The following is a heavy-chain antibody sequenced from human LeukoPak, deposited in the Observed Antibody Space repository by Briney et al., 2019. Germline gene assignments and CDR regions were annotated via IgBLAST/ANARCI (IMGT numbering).Heavy chain of an antibody. J-gene: IGHJ4*02. D-gene: IGHD6-13*01. CDR2: ISAYNGHT. CDR3: ARICCPASASWYPDDY. CDR1: GYTFTSYG. V-gene: IGHV1-18*01. Sequence: ASVKVSCKASGYTFTSYGISWVRQAPGQGLEWMGWISAYNGHTEYAQKFQGRVTVTTDTSTTTAYMEVRSLSSDDTAVYYCARICCPASASWYPDDYWGQGTPVTVSS.